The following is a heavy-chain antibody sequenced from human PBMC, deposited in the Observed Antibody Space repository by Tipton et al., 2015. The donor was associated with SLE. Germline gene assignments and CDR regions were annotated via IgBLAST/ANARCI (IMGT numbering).Heavy chain of an antibody. V-gene: IGHV4-61*02. Sequence: TLSLTCTVSGGSISSGTYYWSWIRQPAGKGLEWIGRIYTSGSTKYIPSLKRRVTISVDTSKNQVSLRLSSVTAADTAVYYCARGSTVTTFYYYYYMDVWGKGTTVTVSS. CDR2: IYTSGST. J-gene: IGHJ6*03. D-gene: IGHD4-11*01. CDR3: ARGSTVTTFYYYYYMDV. CDR1: GGSISSGTYY.